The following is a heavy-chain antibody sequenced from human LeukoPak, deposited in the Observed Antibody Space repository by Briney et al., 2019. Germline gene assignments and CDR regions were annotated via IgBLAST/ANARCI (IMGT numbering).Heavy chain of an antibody. J-gene: IGHJ4*02. CDR1: GGTFSSYA. V-gene: IGHV1-2*06. D-gene: IGHD4-17*01. CDR2: INPNSGGT. Sequence: ASVKVSCKASGGTFSSYAISWVRQAPGQGLEWMGRINPNSGGTNYAQKFQGRVTMTRDTSISTAYMELSRLRSDDTAVYYCARARPYGDYRYDYWGQGTLVTVSS. CDR3: ARARPYGDYRYDY.